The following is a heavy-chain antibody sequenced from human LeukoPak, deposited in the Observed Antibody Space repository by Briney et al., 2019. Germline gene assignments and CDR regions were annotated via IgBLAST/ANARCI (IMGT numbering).Heavy chain of an antibody. D-gene: IGHD3-22*01. V-gene: IGHV3-64*01. J-gene: IGHJ1*01. CDR3: SLCYHDSGGFPFHH. CDR2: ISSNGGRT. CDR1: GFTFRSYG. Sequence: GGSLRLSCAASGFTFRSYGMHWVRQAPGKGLEYVSAISSNGGRTYYANSVKGRFTISRDNSRNTLYLQMGSLRAEDMAVYYYSLCYHDSGGFPFHHWGQGTLVTVSS.